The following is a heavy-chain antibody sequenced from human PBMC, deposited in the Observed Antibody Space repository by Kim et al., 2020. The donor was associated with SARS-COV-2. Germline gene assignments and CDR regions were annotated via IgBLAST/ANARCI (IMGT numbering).Heavy chain of an antibody. CDR3: SSSTVGAYFDY. V-gene: IGHV3-53*01. CDR2: IHDAGST. CDR1: GSSVRSSY. Sequence: GGSLRLSCVVSGSSVRSSYMTWVRQAPGKGLEWVSAIHDAGSTYYADSVKGRFTISRDIPKDTLYLQMNSLRAEDTAVYYCSSSTVGAYFDYWGQGSLVT. J-gene: IGHJ4*02. D-gene: IGHD1-26*01.